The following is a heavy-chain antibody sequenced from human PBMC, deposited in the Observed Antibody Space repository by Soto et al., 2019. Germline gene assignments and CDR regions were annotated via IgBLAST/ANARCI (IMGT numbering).Heavy chain of an antibody. V-gene: IGHV4-59*01. CDR1: GGSISSYY. CDR2: IYYSGST. D-gene: IGHD4-17*01. Sequence: QVQLQESGPGLVKPSETLSLTCTVSGGSISSYYWSWIRQPPGKGLEWIGYIYYSGSTNYNPSLKSRVTISVDTSKNQFSLKLSSVTAADTAVYYCARETTVTPYYFDYWGQGTLVTVSS. CDR3: ARETTVTPYYFDY. J-gene: IGHJ4*02.